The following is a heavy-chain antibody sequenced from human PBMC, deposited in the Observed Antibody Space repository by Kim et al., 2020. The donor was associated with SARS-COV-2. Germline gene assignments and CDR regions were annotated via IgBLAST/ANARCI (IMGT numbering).Heavy chain of an antibody. V-gene: IGHV3-30*04. Sequence: GGSLRLSCAASGFTFSSYAMHWLRQAPGKGLEWVSVISDDKRNEYYADSVKGRFTISRDNSKNTLYLQMNSLRAEDTAVYYCARETHYDILTGYYKGTGPFNIWGQGTMVTVSS. CDR1: GFTFSSYA. CDR2: ISDDKRNE. J-gene: IGHJ3*02. CDR3: ARETHYDILTGYYKGTGPFNI. D-gene: IGHD3-9*01.